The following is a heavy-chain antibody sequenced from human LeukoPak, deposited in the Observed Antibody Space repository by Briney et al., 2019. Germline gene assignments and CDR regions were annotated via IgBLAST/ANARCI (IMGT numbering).Heavy chain of an antibody. CDR3: ARGSTYYDSSGQVPFDY. CDR1: GFTFSNYA. J-gene: IGHJ4*02. D-gene: IGHD3-22*01. CDR2: ISYDGSNK. V-gene: IGHV3-30-3*01. Sequence: GGSLRLSCAASGFTFSNYAIHWVRQAPGKGLEWVAVISYDGSNKYYADSVKGRFTISRDNSKNTLYLQMNSLRVEDTAVYYCARGSTYYDSSGQVPFDYWGQGTLVTVSS.